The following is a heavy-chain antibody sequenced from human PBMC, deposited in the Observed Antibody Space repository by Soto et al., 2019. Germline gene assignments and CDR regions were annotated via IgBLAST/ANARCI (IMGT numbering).Heavy chain of an antibody. CDR2: MNPNSGNT. CDR3: ARVEGTYYYDSSGYVDY. CDR1: GYTFTSYD. Sequence: QVQLVQSGAEVKKPGASVKVSCKASGYTFTSYDINWVRQATGQGLEWMGWMNPNSGNTGYAQKFQGRVTMTRNTSRTTAYMELSSLRSEDTAVYYCARVEGTYYYDSSGYVDYWGQGTLVTVSS. D-gene: IGHD3-22*01. J-gene: IGHJ4*02. V-gene: IGHV1-8*01.